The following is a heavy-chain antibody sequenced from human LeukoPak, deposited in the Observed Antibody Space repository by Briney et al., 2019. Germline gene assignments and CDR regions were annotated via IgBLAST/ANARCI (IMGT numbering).Heavy chain of an antibody. CDR2: IIPIFGTA. V-gene: IGHV1-69*13. J-gene: IGHJ1*01. CDR3: AKTSSSWYLYFQH. Sequence: SVKVSCKASGGTFSSYAISWVRQAPGQGLEWMGGIIPIFGTANYAQKFQGRVTITADESTGTAYMELSSLRSEDTAVYYCAKTSSSWYLYFQHWGQGTLVTVSS. CDR1: GGTFSSYA. D-gene: IGHD6-13*01.